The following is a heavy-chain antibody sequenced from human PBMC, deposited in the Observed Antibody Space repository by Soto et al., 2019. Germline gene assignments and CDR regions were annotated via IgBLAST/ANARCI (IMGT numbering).Heavy chain of an antibody. CDR3: ARVLRYFDWTRRDDAFDI. J-gene: IGHJ3*02. Sequence: SETLSLTCTVSGGSISSSSYYWGWIRQPPGKGLEWIGSIYYSGSTYYNPSLKSRVTISVDTSKNQFSLKLSSVTAADTAVYYCARVLRYFDWTRRDDAFDIWGQGTMVTVS. V-gene: IGHV4-39*01. CDR2: IYYSGST. D-gene: IGHD3-9*01. CDR1: GGSISSSSYY.